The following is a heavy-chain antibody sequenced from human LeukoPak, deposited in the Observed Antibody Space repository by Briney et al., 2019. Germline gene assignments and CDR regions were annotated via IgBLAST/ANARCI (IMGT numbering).Heavy chain of an antibody. Sequence: SETLSLTCTVPGGSISSSSYYWGWIRQPPGKGLEWIGSIYYSGSTYYNPSLKSRVTISVDTSKNQFSLKLSSVTAADTAVYYCARRWSSSWYGEYYFDYWGQGTLVTVSS. V-gene: IGHV4-39*01. CDR2: IYYSGST. J-gene: IGHJ4*02. CDR3: ARRWSSSWYGEYYFDY. D-gene: IGHD6-13*01. CDR1: GGSISSSSYY.